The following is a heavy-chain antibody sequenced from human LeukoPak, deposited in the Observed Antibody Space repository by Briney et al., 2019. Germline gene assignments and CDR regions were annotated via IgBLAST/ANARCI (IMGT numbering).Heavy chain of an antibody. CDR3: ARWTRVSSTSLWYFDL. J-gene: IGHJ2*01. Sequence: GGSLRLSCAASGFIFSNYAMNWVRQAPGKGLEWVSYISSSGSSTYYADSVKGRFTISRDNAKNSLYLQMNSLRAEDTAVYYCARWTRVSSTSLWYFDLWGRGDLVTVSS. V-gene: IGHV3-48*03. CDR1: GFIFSNYA. CDR2: ISSSGSST. D-gene: IGHD6-6*01.